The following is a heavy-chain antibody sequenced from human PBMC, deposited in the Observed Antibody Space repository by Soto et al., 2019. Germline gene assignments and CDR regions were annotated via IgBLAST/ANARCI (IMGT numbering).Heavy chain of an antibody. Sequence: EVPLVESGGGLVQPGGSLRLSCAASGFTFSSYSMNWVRQAPGKGLEWVSCISSSRSTTYYAESVKGRFTIYRDKAKNTLYMRMNSLRADDTAVYYWARMVISGSYLDYWGQGTLVTVSS. V-gene: IGHV3-48*01. D-gene: IGHD1-26*01. CDR1: GFTFSSYS. CDR3: ARMVISGSYLDY. J-gene: IGHJ4*02. CDR2: ISSSRSTT.